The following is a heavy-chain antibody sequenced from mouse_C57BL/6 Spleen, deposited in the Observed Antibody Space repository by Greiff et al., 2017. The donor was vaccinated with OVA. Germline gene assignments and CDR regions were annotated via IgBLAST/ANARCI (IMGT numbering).Heavy chain of an antibody. CDR2: INYDGSST. CDR1: GFTFSDYY. J-gene: IGHJ1*03. CDR3: AREYGSSYRYFDV. Sequence: EVMLVESEGGLVQPGSSMKLSCTASGFTFSDYYMAWVRQVPEKGLEWVANINYDGSSTYYLDSLKSRFIISRDNAKNILYLQMSSLKSEDTATYYCAREYGSSYRYFDVWGTGTTVTVSS. V-gene: IGHV5-16*01. D-gene: IGHD1-1*01.